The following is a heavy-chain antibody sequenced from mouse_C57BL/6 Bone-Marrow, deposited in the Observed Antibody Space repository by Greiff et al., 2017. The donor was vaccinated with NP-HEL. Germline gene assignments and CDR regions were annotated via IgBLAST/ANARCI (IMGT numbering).Heavy chain of an antibody. CDR1: GYTFTSYW. J-gene: IGHJ2*01. CDR2: IHPNSGST. Sequence: VQLQQPGAELVKPGASVKLSCKASGYTFTSYWMHWVKQRPGQGLEWIGMIHPNSGSTNYNEKFKSKATLTVDKSSSTAYMQLSSLTSEDSAVYYCARNDYGSSPDYWGQGTTLTVSS. CDR3: ARNDYGSSPDY. V-gene: IGHV1-64*01. D-gene: IGHD1-1*01.